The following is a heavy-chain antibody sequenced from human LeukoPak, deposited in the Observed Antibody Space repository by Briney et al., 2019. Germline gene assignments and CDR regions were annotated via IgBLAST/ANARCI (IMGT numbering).Heavy chain of an antibody. CDR3: AKGGGVLVYYGATLLDI. CDR2: ISYDGSNK. CDR1: GFTFSSYA. V-gene: IGHV3-30-3*01. J-gene: IGHJ3*02. Sequence: GGSLRLSCAASGFTFSSYAMHWVRQAPGKGLEWVAVISYDGSNKYYADSVKGRFTISRDNSKNTLYLQMNSLRAEDTAVYYCAKGGGVLVYYGATLLDIWGQGTMVTVSS. D-gene: IGHD4/OR15-4a*01.